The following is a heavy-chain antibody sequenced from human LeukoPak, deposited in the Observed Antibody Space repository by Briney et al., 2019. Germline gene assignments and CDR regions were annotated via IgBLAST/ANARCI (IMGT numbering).Heavy chain of an antibody. V-gene: IGHV1-69*02. CDR3: ASLEYSSSPGDY. CDR2: IIPILGIA. J-gene: IGHJ4*02. Sequence: ASVKVSCKASGGTFSSYTISWVRQAPGQGLEWMGRIIPILGIANYAQKFQGRVTITADKPTSTAYMELSSLRSEDTAVYYCASLEYSSSPGDYWGQGTLVTVSS. CDR1: GGTFSSYT. D-gene: IGHD6-6*01.